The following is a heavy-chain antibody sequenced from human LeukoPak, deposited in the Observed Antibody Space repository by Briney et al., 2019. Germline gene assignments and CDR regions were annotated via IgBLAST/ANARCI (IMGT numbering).Heavy chain of an antibody. Sequence: SETLSLTCTVSGGSISSYYWSWIRQPPGKGLEWIGSIYHSGSTYYNPSLKSRVTISVDTSKSQFSLKLSSVTAADTAVYYCARDYCSSTSCYNQLNYWGQGTLVTVSS. D-gene: IGHD2-2*02. V-gene: IGHV4-38-2*02. J-gene: IGHJ4*02. CDR1: GGSISSYY. CDR2: IYHSGST. CDR3: ARDYCSSTSCYNQLNY.